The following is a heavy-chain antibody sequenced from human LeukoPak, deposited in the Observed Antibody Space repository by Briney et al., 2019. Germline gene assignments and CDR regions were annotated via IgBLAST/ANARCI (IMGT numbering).Heavy chain of an antibody. V-gene: IGHV3-23*01. Sequence: GGSLRLSCAASGFTFSSYAISWVRQAPGEGLEWVSHISGSGGSTYYADSVKGRFTISRDNSKNTLYLQMNSLRAEDTALYFCAQWSRYFDYWGQGTLVTVSS. CDR2: ISGSGGST. CDR1: GFTFSSYA. D-gene: IGHD1-26*01. J-gene: IGHJ4*02. CDR3: AQWSRYFDY.